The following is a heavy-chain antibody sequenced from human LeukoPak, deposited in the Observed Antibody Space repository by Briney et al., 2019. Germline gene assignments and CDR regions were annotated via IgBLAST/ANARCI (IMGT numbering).Heavy chain of an antibody. V-gene: IGHV4-61*02. CDR2: IYTSGST. CDR3: ARDMAARGRFGELLRPGDY. Sequence: SETLSLTCTVSGGSISSGSYYWSWIRQPAGKGLEWIGRIYTSGSTNYNPSLKSRVTISVDTSKNQFSLKLSSVTAADTAVYYCARDMAARGRFGELLRPGDYWGQGTLVTVSS. CDR1: GGSISSGSYY. J-gene: IGHJ4*02. D-gene: IGHD3-10*01.